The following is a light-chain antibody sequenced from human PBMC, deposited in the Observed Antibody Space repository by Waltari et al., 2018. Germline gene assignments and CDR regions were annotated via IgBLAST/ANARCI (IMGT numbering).Light chain of an antibody. CDR1: QSISFN. J-gene: IGKJ5*01. CDR2: HAS. Sequence: EILMTQSPATLSLSPGERATLSCRASQSISFNLAWYQQRPGQPPRLLIFHASTRATGIPARFSGSESETEFTLTIRTLQSEDSGVYYCQQYNVWPPITFGQGTRLEIK. CDR3: QQYNVWPPIT. V-gene: IGKV3-15*01.